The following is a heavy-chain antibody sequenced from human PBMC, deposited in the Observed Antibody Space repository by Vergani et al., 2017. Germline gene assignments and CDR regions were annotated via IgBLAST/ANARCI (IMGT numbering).Heavy chain of an antibody. D-gene: IGHD3-10*01. J-gene: IGHJ3*02. V-gene: IGHV3-74*01. Sequence: EVQLVESGGGLVQPGGSLRLSCAASGFTFSSYWMHWVRQAPGKGLVWVSRINSDGSSTSYADSVKGRFTISRDNAKNSLYLQMNSLRAEDTAVYYCARASISLSRGAFDIWGQGTMVTVSS. CDR1: GFTFSSYW. CDR3: ARASISLSRGAFDI. CDR2: INSDGSST.